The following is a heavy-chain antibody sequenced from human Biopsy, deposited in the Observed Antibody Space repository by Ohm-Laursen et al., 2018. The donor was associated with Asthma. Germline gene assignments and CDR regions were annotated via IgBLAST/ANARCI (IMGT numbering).Heavy chain of an antibody. Sequence: SVKVSCKAHGGTFSNFAIGWVRQAPGQGLEWLGGIMTVFGKTNYAQKFQGRVTITADESTSTAYMEVTSLRSEDTAIYYCARCQVGYSSGWSLLLKNSYYSGMDVWGQGTAVTVSS. D-gene: IGHD6-19*01. CDR3: ARCQVGYSSGWSLLLKNSYYSGMDV. V-gene: IGHV1-69*13. CDR2: IMTVFGKT. CDR1: GGTFSNFA. J-gene: IGHJ6*02.